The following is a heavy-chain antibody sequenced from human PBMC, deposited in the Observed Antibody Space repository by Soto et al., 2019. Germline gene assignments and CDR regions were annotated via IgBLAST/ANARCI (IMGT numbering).Heavy chain of an antibody. Sequence: QITLNESGPTQVKPRQTLTLTCTFSGFSLTTSGVGVGWIRQSPGKAPEWLALIYWDDDKRYSPSLKSRLTNPKDPSKNPVVRKMADLGPADTATYYCAHRVLRTVFGFVTTTAIYFDFWGQGTPVAVSS. CDR2: IYWDDDK. J-gene: IGHJ4*02. V-gene: IGHV2-5*02. CDR1: GFSLTTSGVG. D-gene: IGHD3-3*01. CDR3: AHRVLRTVFGFVTTTAIYFDF.